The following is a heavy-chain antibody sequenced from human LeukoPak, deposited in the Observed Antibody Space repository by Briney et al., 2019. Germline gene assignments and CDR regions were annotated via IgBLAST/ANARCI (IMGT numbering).Heavy chain of an antibody. J-gene: IGHJ4*02. Sequence: GGSLRLSCAASGFTFSSYAMHWVRQAPGKGLEYVSVISSNGGSTYYANSVKGRFTISRDNSKNTLYLQMGSLRAEDMAVYYCAGAESSSWYDPSDYWGQGTLVTVSS. D-gene: IGHD6-13*01. CDR1: GFTFSSYA. V-gene: IGHV3-64*01. CDR3: AGAESSSWYDPSDY. CDR2: ISSNGGST.